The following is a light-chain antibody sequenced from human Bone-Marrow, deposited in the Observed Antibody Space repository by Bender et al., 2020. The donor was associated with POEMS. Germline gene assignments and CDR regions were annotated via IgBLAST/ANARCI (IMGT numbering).Light chain of an antibody. J-gene: IGLJ2*01. Sequence: QSALTQPASVSGSPGQSITISCTATSSDVGTSNVVSWYQLRPGKAPRVIIYEVTKRTSGVSDRFSGSKCGNTASLTVSGLQAGDEADYYCTSCAGSSNLLLGGGTELPVL. CDR2: EVT. CDR1: SSDVGTSNV. V-gene: IGLV2-23*02. CDR3: TSCAGSSNLL.